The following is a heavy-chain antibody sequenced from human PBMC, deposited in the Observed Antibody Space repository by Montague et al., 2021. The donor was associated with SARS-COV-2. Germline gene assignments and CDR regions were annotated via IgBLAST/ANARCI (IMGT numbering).Heavy chain of an antibody. J-gene: IGHJ6*02. CDR1: RDSVSSNSAA. V-gene: IGHV6-1*01. CDR3: ARGSQVGSWPPTDSGMDV. Sequence: CAISRDSVSSNSAAWKWIRQSPSRGLEWLGRTYYRSKWHNDYAESVKSRITINPDTSKNQISLQLNSVTPEDTAVYYCARGSQVGSWPPTDSGMDVWGQGTKVTVSS. D-gene: IGHD6-13*01. CDR2: TYYRSKWHN.